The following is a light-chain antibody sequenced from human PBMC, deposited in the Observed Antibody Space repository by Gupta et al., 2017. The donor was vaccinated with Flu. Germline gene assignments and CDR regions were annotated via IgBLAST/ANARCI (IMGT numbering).Light chain of an antibody. CDR3: LVWHSGTDHYV. Sequence: GQTATISGGGTNVGSRSVHWYQQKPGQAPVLVVYNDNDRPSGIPERFSGSNSGSTATLTISRVEAGDEADYYCLVWHSGTDHYVFGSGTRVTAL. V-gene: IGLV3-21*02. CDR2: NDN. J-gene: IGLJ1*01. CDR1: NVGSRS.